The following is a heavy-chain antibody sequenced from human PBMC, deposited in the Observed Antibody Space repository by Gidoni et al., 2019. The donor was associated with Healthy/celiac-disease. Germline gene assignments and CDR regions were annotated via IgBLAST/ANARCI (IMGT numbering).Heavy chain of an antibody. J-gene: IGHJ4*02. CDR3: AKGSWDGSAPPPDY. CDR1: GFPFSSYA. V-gene: IGHV3-23*01. Sequence: EVHLLESGGGLVQPGESLRLSCAASGFPFSSYAMTWVRQAPGKGLEWVSGISGIGASTYYADSVKGRFTISRDNSKNTLYLQMNSLRAEDTAVYYCAKGSWDGSAPPPDYWGQGTLVTVSS. CDR2: ISGIGAST. D-gene: IGHD3-10*01.